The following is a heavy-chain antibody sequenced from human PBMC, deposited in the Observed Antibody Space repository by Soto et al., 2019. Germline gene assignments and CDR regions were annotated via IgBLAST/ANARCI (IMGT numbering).Heavy chain of an antibody. D-gene: IGHD3-16*01. Sequence: GASVKVSCKASGFTFTSSAMQWVRQARGQRLEWIGWIVVGSGNTNYAQKLQERVTMTRDTSTTTAYMELRSLRSKDTAIYYCAMVDVYVTPSPQDVWGQGTTVTVSS. CDR2: IVVGSGNT. V-gene: IGHV1-58*02. CDR1: GFTFTSSA. J-gene: IGHJ6*02. CDR3: AMVDVYVTPSPQDV.